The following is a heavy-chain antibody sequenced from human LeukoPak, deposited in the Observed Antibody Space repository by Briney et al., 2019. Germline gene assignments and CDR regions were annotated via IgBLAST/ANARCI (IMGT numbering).Heavy chain of an antibody. CDR2: ISAYNGNT. CDR3: ARDLLEDYYGSGSYYTTFDY. CDR1: GYTFTSYG. D-gene: IGHD3-10*01. J-gene: IGHJ4*02. V-gene: IGHV1-18*01. Sequence: ASVKVSCKASGYTFTSYGISWVRQAPGQGLEWMGWISAYNGNTNYAQKLQGRVTMTTDTSTSTAYMELRSLRSDDTAVYYCARDLLEDYYGSGSYYTTFDYWGPGTLVTVSS.